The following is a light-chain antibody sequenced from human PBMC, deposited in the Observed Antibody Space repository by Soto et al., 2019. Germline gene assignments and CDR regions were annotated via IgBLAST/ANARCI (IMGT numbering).Light chain of an antibody. Sequence: QSVLTQPPSASGTPLQRVTISCSGGSSDSGINTVNWYHQVPGTAPKLLIYTDNQRPSGVPDRFSGSKSGTSASLAIRGLQSEDEADYYCAAWDDSLNGLYVFGTGTKLTVL. CDR2: TDN. J-gene: IGLJ1*01. CDR1: SSDSGINT. V-gene: IGLV1-44*01. CDR3: AAWDDSLNGLYV.